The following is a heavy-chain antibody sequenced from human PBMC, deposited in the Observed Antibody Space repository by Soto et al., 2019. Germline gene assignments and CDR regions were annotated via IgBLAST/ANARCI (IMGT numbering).Heavy chain of an antibody. Sequence: EVRLLEAGGGLEQPGGSLRLSCEASGFTFKESAMNWVRQAPGKGLEWVASISDTGASTWYAESVRGRLSISRDNSKNTLYLQMNSLRGEDTAVYYCAKGRGSGWAWYFDNWGQGTLVTVSS. CDR1: GFTFKESA. CDR2: ISDTGAST. J-gene: IGHJ4*02. D-gene: IGHD6-19*01. V-gene: IGHV3-23*01. CDR3: AKGRGSGWAWYFDN.